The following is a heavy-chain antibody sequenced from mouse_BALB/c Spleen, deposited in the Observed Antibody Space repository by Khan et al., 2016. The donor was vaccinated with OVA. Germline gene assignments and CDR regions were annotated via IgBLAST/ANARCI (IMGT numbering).Heavy chain of an antibody. J-gene: IGHJ2*01. CDR3: ARGNYYGTSDVDY. CDR1: GFTFSSFG. V-gene: IGHV5-17*02. Sequence: EVELVESGGGLVQPGGSRKLSCAVSGFTFSSFGMHWVRQAPEKGLEWVAYISTGSYTIYYADTVKGRFTISRDNPKNTLFLQMTSLRSEDTAMDYCARGNYYGTSDVDYWGQGTTLTVSS. D-gene: IGHD1-1*01. CDR2: ISTGSYTI.